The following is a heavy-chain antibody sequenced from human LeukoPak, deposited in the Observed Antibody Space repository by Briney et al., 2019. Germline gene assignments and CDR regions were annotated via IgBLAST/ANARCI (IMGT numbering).Heavy chain of an antibody. CDR3: SRFYSSGWASGAFDI. V-gene: IGHV3-49*04. D-gene: IGHD3-22*01. CDR1: GFTFSDYA. Sequence: PGGSLRLSCTTSGFTFSDYAVSWGRQAPGKGLEWIGFIRNKANGGTTEYAASVKGRFTISRNDSKTIAHLQMSSPKTEATAVYYCSRFYSSGWASGAFDIWGQGTMVTVSS. CDR2: IRNKANGGTT. J-gene: IGHJ3*02.